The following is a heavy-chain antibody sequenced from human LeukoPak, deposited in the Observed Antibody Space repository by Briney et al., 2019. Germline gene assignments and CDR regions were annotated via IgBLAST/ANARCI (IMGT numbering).Heavy chain of an antibody. CDR1: GGSISSHY. D-gene: IGHD6-13*01. CDR2: IYYSGST. J-gene: IGHJ4*02. CDR3: ASDGAIAAARQDGRGIFAFDY. Sequence: PSETLSLTCTVSGGSISSHYWSWIRQPPRKGLEWIGYIYYSGSTNYNPSLKSRVTISVDTSKNQFSLKLSSVTAADTAVYYCASDGAIAAARQDGRGIFAFDYWGQGTLVTVSS. V-gene: IGHV4-59*11.